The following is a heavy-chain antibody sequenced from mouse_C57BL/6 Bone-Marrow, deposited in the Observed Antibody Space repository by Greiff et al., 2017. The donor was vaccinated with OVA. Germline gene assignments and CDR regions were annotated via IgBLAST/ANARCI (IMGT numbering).Heavy chain of an antibody. CDR1: GYTFTSYW. J-gene: IGHJ3*01. CDR3: ARFPYYGSSYGFAY. CDR2: IDPSDSYT. D-gene: IGHD1-1*01. Sequence: QVQLQQPGAELVMPGASVKLSCKASGYTFTSYWMHWVKQRPGQGLEWIGEIDPSDSYTNYNQKFKGKSTLTVDKSSSTAYMQLSSLTSEDSAVYYCARFPYYGSSYGFAYWGQGTLVTVSA. V-gene: IGHV1-69*01.